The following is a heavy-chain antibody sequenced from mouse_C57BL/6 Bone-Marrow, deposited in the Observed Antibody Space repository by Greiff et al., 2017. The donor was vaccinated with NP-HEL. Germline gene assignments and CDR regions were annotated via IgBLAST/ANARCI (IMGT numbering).Heavy chain of an antibody. Sequence: QVQLQQPGAELVRPGTSVKLSCKASGYTFTSYWMHWVKQRPGQGLEWIGVIDPSDSYTNYNQKFKGKATLTVDTSSSTAYMQLSSLTSEDSAVYYCASSGTGWGQGTTLTVSS. CDR3: ASSGTG. V-gene: IGHV1-59*01. CDR1: GYTFTSYW. CDR2: IDPSDSYT. D-gene: IGHD4-1*01. J-gene: IGHJ2*01.